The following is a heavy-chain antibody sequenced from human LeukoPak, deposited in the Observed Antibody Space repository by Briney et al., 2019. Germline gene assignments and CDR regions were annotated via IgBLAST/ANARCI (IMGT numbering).Heavy chain of an antibody. V-gene: IGHV4-59*01. J-gene: IGHJ5*02. CDR2: NYYSGST. CDR1: GGSISSYY. D-gene: IGHD6-13*01. Sequence: SETLSLTCTVSGGSISSYYWSWIRQPPGKGLEWIGYNYYSGSTNYNPSLKSRVTISVDTSKNQFSLKPSSVTAADTAVYYCARVNSRRGWFDPWGQGTLVTVSS. CDR3: ARVNSRRGWFDP.